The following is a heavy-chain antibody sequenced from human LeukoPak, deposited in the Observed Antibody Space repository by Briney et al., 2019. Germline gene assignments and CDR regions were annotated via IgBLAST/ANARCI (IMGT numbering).Heavy chain of an antibody. CDR1: GFTFSSYW. V-gene: IGHV3-7*01. Sequence: GGSLRLSCAASGFTFSSYWMNWARQAPGKGLEWVASINHNGNVNYYVDSVKGRFTISRDNAKNSLYLQMNSLRAEDTAVYYCARAYGDYDYYYGMDVWGQGTTVTVSS. CDR2: INHNGNVN. CDR3: ARAYGDYDYYYGMDV. J-gene: IGHJ6*02. D-gene: IGHD4-17*01.